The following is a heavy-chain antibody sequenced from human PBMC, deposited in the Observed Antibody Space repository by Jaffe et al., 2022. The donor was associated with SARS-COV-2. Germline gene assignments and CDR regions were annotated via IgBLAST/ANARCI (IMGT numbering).Heavy chain of an antibody. CDR3: AKDGVWGATIFGYFDY. CDR1: GFTFNRHA. CDR2: IGAYDGST. D-gene: IGHD1-26*01. V-gene: IGHV3-23*01. Sequence: DVRLLESGGGLVQPGGSLRLSCAASGFTFNRHAMGWVRQAPGKGLEWVSVIGAYDGSTYYADAVKGRFTISRDNSNNMLYLQMYSLRAEDAAVYYCAKDGVWGATIFGYFDYWGQGTVVTVSS. J-gene: IGHJ4*02.